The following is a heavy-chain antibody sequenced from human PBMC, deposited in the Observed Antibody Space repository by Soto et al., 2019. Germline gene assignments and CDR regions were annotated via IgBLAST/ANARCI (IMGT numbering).Heavy chain of an antibody. Sequence: PGGSLRLSCAASGFTVNSNYMSWVRQAPGKGLEGVSVIYSDGSTYYADSVKGRFIISRDNSNNTLYFQMNSLRAEDTAVYYCATLTKYDILTGFYPCWGQGTLVTVSS. CDR3: ATLTKYDILTGFYPC. CDR2: IYSDGST. CDR1: GFTVNSNY. D-gene: IGHD3-9*01. V-gene: IGHV3-66*01. J-gene: IGHJ4*02.